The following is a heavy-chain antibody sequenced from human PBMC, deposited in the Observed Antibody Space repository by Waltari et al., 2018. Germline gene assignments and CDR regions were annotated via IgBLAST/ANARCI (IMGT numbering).Heavy chain of an antibody. CDR3: ARDSSSSLTPYYFDY. Sequence: QVQLVESGGGVVQPGRSLRLSCAASGFTFSSYALPWVRQAPGKGLGWVAVIWYDGSNKYYADSVKGRFTISRDNSKNTLYLQMNSLRAEDTAVYYCARDSSSSLTPYYFDYWGQGTLVTVSS. J-gene: IGHJ4*02. V-gene: IGHV3-33*01. CDR1: GFTFSSYA. CDR2: IWYDGSNK. D-gene: IGHD6-6*01.